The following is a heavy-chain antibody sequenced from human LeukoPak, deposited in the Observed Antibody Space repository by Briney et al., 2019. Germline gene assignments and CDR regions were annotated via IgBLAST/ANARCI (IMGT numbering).Heavy chain of an antibody. D-gene: IGHD2-15*01. CDR2: INQDGSEQ. J-gene: IGHJ4*02. Sequence: GGSLRLSCAASGFTFSSHWMSWVRQAPGKGLEWVVNINQDGSEQYYVDSVKGRFTISRDNTKNSLYLQMNSLRAEDTAIYYCARDHVVDGLVFDYWGQGALVTVSS. V-gene: IGHV3-7*03. CDR1: GFTFSSHW. CDR3: ARDHVVDGLVFDY.